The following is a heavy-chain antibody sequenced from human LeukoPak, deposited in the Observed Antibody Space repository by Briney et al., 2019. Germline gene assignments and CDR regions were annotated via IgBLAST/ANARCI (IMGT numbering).Heavy chain of an antibody. V-gene: IGHV3-48*03. CDR2: ISSSGSTI. Sequence: QSGGSLRLSCAASGFTFSSFEMNWVRQAPGKGLEWVSYISSSGSTIYHADVKGRFTLSRDNAKNSLYLQMNSLRAEDTAVYYCARDNYGSGTGMDVWGQGTTVTVSS. J-gene: IGHJ6*02. CDR1: GFTFSSFE. CDR3: ARDNYGSGTGMDV. D-gene: IGHD3-10*01.